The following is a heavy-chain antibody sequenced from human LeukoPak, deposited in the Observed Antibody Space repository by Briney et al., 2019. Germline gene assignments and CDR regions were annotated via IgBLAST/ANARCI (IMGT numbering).Heavy chain of an antibody. D-gene: IGHD6-19*01. J-gene: IGHJ4*02. V-gene: IGHV1-18*04. CDR2: ISAYNGNT. Sequence: ASVKVSCKASGYTFTSYGTSWVRQAPGQRLEWMGWISAYNGNTNYAQKLQGRVTMTTDTSTSTAYMELRSLRSDDTAVYYCARDRRYSSGWRTDYWGQGTLVTVSS. CDR1: GYTFTSYG. CDR3: ARDRRYSSGWRTDY.